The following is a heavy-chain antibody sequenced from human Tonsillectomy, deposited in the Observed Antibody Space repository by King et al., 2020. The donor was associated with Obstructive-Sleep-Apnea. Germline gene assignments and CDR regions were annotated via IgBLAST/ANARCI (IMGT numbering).Heavy chain of an antibody. CDR3: ARAPFVWTDDVQYGYFDL. D-gene: IGHD3/OR15-3a*01. V-gene: IGHV3-66*01. CDR2: IYSGGTT. Sequence: VQLVESGGDLVQPGGSLRLSCAASGFTVSSNYMSCVRQAPGKGLEWVSVIYSGGTTYYTDSVKGRFTISRDISNNTLYLQMNSLRAEDTAVYYCARAPFVWTDDVQYGYFDLWGRGTLVTVSS. J-gene: IGHJ2*01. CDR1: GFTVSSNY.